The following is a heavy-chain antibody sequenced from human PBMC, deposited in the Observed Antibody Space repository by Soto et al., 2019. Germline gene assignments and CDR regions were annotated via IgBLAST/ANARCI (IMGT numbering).Heavy chain of an antibody. J-gene: IGHJ5*02. Sequence: QVQLVQSGAEVKKPGSSVKVSCKASGGTFSSYAISWVRQAPGQGLEWMGGIVPIFGTANYAQKCQGRVTITTDYSTSPAYMELIILRSQDTAVYYCERSPRLEGNWFDPWGQGTLVTVSS. D-gene: IGHD1-1*01. CDR1: GGTFSSYA. CDR3: ERSPRLEGNWFDP. V-gene: IGHV1-69*01. CDR2: IVPIFGTA.